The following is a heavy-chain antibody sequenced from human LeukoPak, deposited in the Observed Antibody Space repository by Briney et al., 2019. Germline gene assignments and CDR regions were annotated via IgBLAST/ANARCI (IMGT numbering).Heavy chain of an antibody. CDR3: ARDFMTTLGLLDY. V-gene: IGHV3-74*01. CDR1: GFTFSSYW. Sequence: GGSLRLSCAASGFTFSSYWMHWVRQAPGKGLVWVSRINTDGSSTSYADSVKGRFTISRDNAKNTLYLQMNSLRAEDTAVYYCARDFMTTLGLLDYWGQGTLVTVSS. J-gene: IGHJ4*02. CDR2: INTDGSST. D-gene: IGHD3-16*01.